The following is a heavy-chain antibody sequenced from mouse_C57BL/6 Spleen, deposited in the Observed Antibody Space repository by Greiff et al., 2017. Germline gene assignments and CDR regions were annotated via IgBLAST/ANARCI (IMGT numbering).Heavy chain of an antibody. Sequence: QVQLQQPGAELVKPGASVKLSCKASGYTFTSYWMHWVKQRPGQGLEWIGMINPNRGSTNNNEKFKSKATLTVDKSSSTAYMQLSSLTSEDSAVYYCASDYGSSYYFDYWGQGTTLTVSS. V-gene: IGHV1-64*01. J-gene: IGHJ2*01. CDR3: ASDYGSSYYFDY. CDR1: GYTFTSYW. CDR2: INPNRGST. D-gene: IGHD1-1*01.